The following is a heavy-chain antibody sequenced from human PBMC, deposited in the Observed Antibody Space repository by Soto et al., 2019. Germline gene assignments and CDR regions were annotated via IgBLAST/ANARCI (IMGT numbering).Heavy chain of an antibody. Sequence: GGSLRLSCVVSGFPFSYYTMNWVRQAPGKGLEWVAKINDIGSEKYYLDSVKGRFTISRGNSKNSLFMHMVSLGPDDTAVYYCYLESRSSSLDYWGQGSVVTVSS. V-gene: IGHV3-7*03. CDR2: INDIGSEK. CDR1: GFPFSYYT. D-gene: IGHD1-1*01. J-gene: IGHJ4*02. CDR3: YLESRSSSLDY.